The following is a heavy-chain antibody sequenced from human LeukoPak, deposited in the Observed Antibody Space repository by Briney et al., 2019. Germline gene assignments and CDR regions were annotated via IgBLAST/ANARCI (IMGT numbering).Heavy chain of an antibody. J-gene: IGHJ3*02. Sequence: PSETLSLTCTVSGGSISSSSYYWGWIRQPPGKGLEWIGSIYYSGSTYYNPSLKSRVTISVDTSKNQFSLKLSSVTAADTAVYYCARLVGDYGGGYDAFDIWGQGTMVTVSS. CDR1: GGSISSSSYY. D-gene: IGHD4-17*01. CDR3: ARLVGDYGGGYDAFDI. V-gene: IGHV4-39*01. CDR2: IYYSGST.